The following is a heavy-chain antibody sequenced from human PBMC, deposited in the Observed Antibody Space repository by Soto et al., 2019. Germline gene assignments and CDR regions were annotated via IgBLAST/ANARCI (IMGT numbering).Heavy chain of an antibody. J-gene: IGHJ5*02. Sequence: QVQLVQSGAEVKKPGASVKVSCKASGYTFTSYGISWVRQAPGQGLEWMGWISVYNGNTNYAQKLQGRVTMTTDTSTSTAYMELRSLRSDDTAVYYCAREGVLYSSSWYSYNWFDPWGQGTLVTVSS. D-gene: IGHD6-13*01. CDR3: AREGVLYSSSWYSYNWFDP. CDR2: ISVYNGNT. CDR1: GYTFTSYG. V-gene: IGHV1-18*04.